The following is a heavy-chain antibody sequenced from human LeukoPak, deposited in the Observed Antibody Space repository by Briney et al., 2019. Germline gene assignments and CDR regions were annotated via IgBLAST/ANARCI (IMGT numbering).Heavy chain of an antibody. CDR2: IYPGDSDT. J-gene: IGHJ4*02. V-gene: IGHV5-51*01. D-gene: IGHD3-22*01. CDR1: GYSFTSYW. CDR3: ARQGWGTYYYDSSGYYYFDY. Sequence: GESLKISFKGSGYSFTSYWIGWVRQMTGKGLEWMGIIYPGDSDTIYSPSFQGQVTISADKSISTAYLQWSSLKASDTAMYYCARQGWGTYYYDSSGYYYFDYWGQGTLVTVSS.